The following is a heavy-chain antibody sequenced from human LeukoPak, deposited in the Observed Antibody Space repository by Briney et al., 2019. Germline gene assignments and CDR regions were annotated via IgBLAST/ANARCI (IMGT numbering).Heavy chain of an antibody. J-gene: IGHJ4*02. D-gene: IGHD3-10*01. V-gene: IGHV3-23*01. CDR3: AKDSDRGVIILLDY. CDR2: ISGSGGST. Sequence: GGSLRLSCAASGFTFSSYAMSWVRQAPGKGLEWVSAISGSGGSTYYADSVKGRFTISRDNSKNTLYLQMNSLRAEDTAVYYCAKDSDRGVIILLDYWGRGTLVTVSS. CDR1: GFTFSSYA.